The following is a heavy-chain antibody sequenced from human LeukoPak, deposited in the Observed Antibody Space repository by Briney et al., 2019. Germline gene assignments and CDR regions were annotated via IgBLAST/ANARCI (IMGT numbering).Heavy chain of an antibody. J-gene: IGHJ2*01. Sequence: SETLSLTCAVYGGSFSGYYWSWLRQPPGKGLEWIGEINHSGSTNYNPSLKSRVTISVDTSKNQFSLKLSSVTAADTAVYYCARGRWQWLDKDWYFDLWGRGTLVTVSS. CDR1: GGSFSGYY. CDR3: ARGRWQWLDKDWYFDL. D-gene: IGHD6-19*01. V-gene: IGHV4-34*01. CDR2: INHSGST.